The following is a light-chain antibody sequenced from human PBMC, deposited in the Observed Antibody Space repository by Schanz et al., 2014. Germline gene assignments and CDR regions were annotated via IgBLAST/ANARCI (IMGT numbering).Light chain of an antibody. V-gene: IGLV2-8*01. J-gene: IGLJ2*01. Sequence: QSALTQPPSASGSPGQSVTISCTGTSSDIGGYNYVSWYQQHPGKAPKILIYEVSKRPSGVPDRFSGSKSGNTASLTVSGLQAEDEADYYCSSYTSSSTLLFGGGTKLTVL. CDR2: EVS. CDR3: SSYTSSSTLL. CDR1: SSDIGGYNY.